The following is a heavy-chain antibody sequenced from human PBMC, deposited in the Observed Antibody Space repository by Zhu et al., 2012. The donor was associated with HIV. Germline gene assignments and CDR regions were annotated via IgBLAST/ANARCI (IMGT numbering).Heavy chain of an antibody. CDR1: GGSVNTGDYY. Sequence: QVQLHESGPGLVNPSQTLSLTCSVSGGSVNTGDYYWSWIRQPPGKDLEYIGYSYYSGNNYYNPSLESRVSISLDTSTNQFSLRLTPVTIADTALYYCARSQIHYYGRVRRWPDAFHIWGQGNNWSPSL. D-gene: IGHD3-10*01. J-gene: IGHJ3*02. CDR3: ARSQIHYYGRVRRWPDAFHI. CDR2: SYYSGNN. V-gene: IGHV4-30-4*01.